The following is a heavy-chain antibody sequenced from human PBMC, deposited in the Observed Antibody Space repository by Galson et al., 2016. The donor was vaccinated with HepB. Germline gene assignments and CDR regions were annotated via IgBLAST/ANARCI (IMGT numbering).Heavy chain of an antibody. Sequence: SETLSLTCAVHGGSLSGPYWSWIRQAPGKGLERIGEVHDSGTTKVTPTLKSRVTMSADTSRNQFSLELRSVTAAATAVYFCARRHYFDFWNTAYAERNVWFDPWGPGVLVTVSS. V-gene: IGHV4-34*01. D-gene: IGHD3-3*01. J-gene: IGHJ5*02. CDR2: VHDSGTT. CDR1: GGSLSGPY. CDR3: ARRHYFDFWNTAYAERNVWFDP.